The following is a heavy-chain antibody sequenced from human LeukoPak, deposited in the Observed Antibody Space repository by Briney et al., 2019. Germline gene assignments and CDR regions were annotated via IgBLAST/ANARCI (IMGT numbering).Heavy chain of an antibody. CDR1: GFTLSTYR. D-gene: IGHD6-19*01. CDR2: IMNSGDK. V-gene: IGHV3-21*01. J-gene: IGHJ4*02. CDR3: ARDPPVAGTYHYFDY. Sequence: PGGSLRLSCAASGFTLSTYRMNWARQAPGKGLEWVSSIMNSGDKYYADSLEGRFTISRDNAKNSLYLEMNSLRAEDTAVYYCARDPPVAGTYHYFDYWGQGTLVIVSS.